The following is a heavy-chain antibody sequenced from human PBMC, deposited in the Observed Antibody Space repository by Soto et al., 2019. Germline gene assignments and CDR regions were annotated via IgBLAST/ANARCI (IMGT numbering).Heavy chain of an antibody. CDR3: AEGGGSGWNGGVFDF. V-gene: IGHV3-23*01. CDR2: ISGSGGST. Sequence: EVQLLESGGGLVQPGGSLRLSCAASGFTFSSYAMSWVRQAPGKGLEWVSAISGSGGSTYYADSVKGRFTISRDKSKNTLVLQMDSLRAEDKGVYYCAEGGGSGWNGGVFDFWGQGTLVTVSS. J-gene: IGHJ4*02. D-gene: IGHD6-19*01. CDR1: GFTFSSYA.